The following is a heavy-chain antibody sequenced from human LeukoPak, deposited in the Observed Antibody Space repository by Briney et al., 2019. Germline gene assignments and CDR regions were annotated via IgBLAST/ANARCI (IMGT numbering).Heavy chain of an antibody. CDR2: IYHSGST. Sequence: SETLSLTCTVSGYSISSGYYWGWIRQPPGKGLEWIGSIYHSGSTYYNPSLKSRVTISVDTSKNQFSLKLSSVTAADTAVYYCARDRDSSSAFDYWGQGTLVTVSS. J-gene: IGHJ4*02. CDR3: ARDRDSSSAFDY. CDR1: GYSISSGYY. V-gene: IGHV4-38-2*02. D-gene: IGHD6-6*01.